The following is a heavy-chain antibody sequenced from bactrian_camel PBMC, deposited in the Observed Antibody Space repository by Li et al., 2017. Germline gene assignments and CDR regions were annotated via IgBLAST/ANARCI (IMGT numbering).Heavy chain of an antibody. Sequence: VQLVESGGGSVQTGGSLTLSCVASGGTYSAYCMGWFRQAPGKEREGVAALYTGGGRTYYADSVRGRVTISRDAAKNTVHLQMTSLKPEDTGVYYCAAAPTYNTCDPSKRSFAFWGQGTQVTVS. CDR1: GGTYSAYC. D-gene: IGHD2*01. J-gene: IGHJ6*01. V-gene: IGHV3S40*01. CDR2: LYTGGGRT. CDR3: AAAPTYNTCDPSKRSFAF.